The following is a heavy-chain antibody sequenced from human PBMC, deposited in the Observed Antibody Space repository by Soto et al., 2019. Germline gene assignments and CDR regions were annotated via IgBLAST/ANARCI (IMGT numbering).Heavy chain of an antibody. J-gene: IGHJ4*02. CDR2: IIPIFGTA. D-gene: IGHD3-22*01. CDR1: GGTFSSYA. Sequence: QVQLVQSGAEVKKPGSSVKVSCKASGGTFSSYAISWVRQAPGQGLEWMGGIIPIFGTANYAQKFQGRVTITADESTSTAYMELSSLRSEDTAGYYCASLSGGGYYDSSGRGGDYWGQGTLVTVSS. V-gene: IGHV1-69*01. CDR3: ASLSGGGYYDSSGRGGDY.